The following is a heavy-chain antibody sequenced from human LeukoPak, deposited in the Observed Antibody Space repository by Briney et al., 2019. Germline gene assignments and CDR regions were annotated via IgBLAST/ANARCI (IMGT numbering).Heavy chain of an antibody. J-gene: IGHJ4*02. CDR2: INTNTGNP. CDR3: ARGGDYGDYVFDY. D-gene: IGHD4-17*01. CDR1: GYTFTSYA. Sequence: ASVKVSCKASGYTFTSYAMSWVRQAPGQGLKWMGWINTNTGNPTYAQGFTGRFVFSLGTSVSTAYLQISSLKAEDTAVYYCARGGDYGDYVFDYWGQGTLVTVPS. V-gene: IGHV7-4-1*02.